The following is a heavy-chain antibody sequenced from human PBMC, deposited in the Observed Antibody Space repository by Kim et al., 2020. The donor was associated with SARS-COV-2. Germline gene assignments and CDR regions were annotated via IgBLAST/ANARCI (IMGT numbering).Heavy chain of an antibody. D-gene: IGHD4-4*01. CDR2: IDHSGST. Sequence: SETLSLTCAVYGASVSGYYWSWIRQPPGKGLEWVGEIDHSGSTNYNPSLKSRVTISVDSSKSQFSLNLSSVTAADTAVYYCGNSYYYYYYAVVVWGQGTTVTVSS. J-gene: IGHJ6*02. V-gene: IGHV4-34*01. CDR1: GASVSGYY. CDR3: GNSYYYYYYAVVV.